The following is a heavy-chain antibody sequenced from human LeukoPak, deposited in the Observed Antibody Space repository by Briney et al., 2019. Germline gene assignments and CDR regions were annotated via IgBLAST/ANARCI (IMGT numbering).Heavy chain of an antibody. CDR3: ARVSDGSGSYYFDY. Sequence: PSETLSLTCAVSGYSISSGYYWGWIRQPPGKGLEWIGSIYHSGNTYYNPSLRGRVTISLDKSKNQFSLKLSPVTAADTAVYYCARVSDGSGSYYFDYWGQGTLVTVSS. V-gene: IGHV4-38-2*01. D-gene: IGHD1-26*01. CDR1: GYSISSGYY. CDR2: IYHSGNT. J-gene: IGHJ4*02.